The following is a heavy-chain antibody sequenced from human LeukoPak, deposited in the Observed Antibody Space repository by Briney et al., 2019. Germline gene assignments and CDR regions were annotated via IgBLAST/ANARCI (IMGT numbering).Heavy chain of an antibody. CDR1: GFTFSSYS. CDR2: IRKDGNDE. J-gene: IGHJ4*02. Sequence: PGGSLRLYCAASGFTFSSYSMNWVRQAPGKGLEWVANIRKDGNDEYYVDSVKCRFSISRDNAKNSLYLHMNSLRAEDTAVYYCAALDTRMVTDVGYWGQGTLVIVSS. CDR3: AALDTRMVTDVGY. D-gene: IGHD5-18*01. V-gene: IGHV3-7*01.